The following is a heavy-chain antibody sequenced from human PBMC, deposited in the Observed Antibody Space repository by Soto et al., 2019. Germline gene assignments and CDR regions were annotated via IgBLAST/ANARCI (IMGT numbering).Heavy chain of an antibody. CDR2: ISGSGGST. CDR3: AKDSRSSWHYFDD. J-gene: IGHJ4*02. D-gene: IGHD6-13*01. CDR1: GFTFSNYA. V-gene: IGHV3-23*01. Sequence: PGGSLRLSCVVSGFTFSNYAMSWVRQAPGKGLEWVSGISGSGGSTDYADSVRGRFTISTVNSKNTLDLQMNSLRVEDTAVYYCAKDSRSSWHYFDDWGQGTLVTVSS.